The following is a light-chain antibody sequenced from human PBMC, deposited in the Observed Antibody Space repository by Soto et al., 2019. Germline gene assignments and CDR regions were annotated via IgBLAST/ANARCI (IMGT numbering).Light chain of an antibody. CDR3: QQYNSYST. J-gene: IGKJ4*01. V-gene: IGKV1-5*01. CDR2: DAS. Sequence: DIQMTQSPSTLSASVGDRVTITCRASQSISSWLAWYQQKPGKAPKLLIYDASSLESGVPSRFSGSGSGTEFTLTISSLQPDDFVTYYCQQYNSYSTFGSGTKVEIK. CDR1: QSISSW.